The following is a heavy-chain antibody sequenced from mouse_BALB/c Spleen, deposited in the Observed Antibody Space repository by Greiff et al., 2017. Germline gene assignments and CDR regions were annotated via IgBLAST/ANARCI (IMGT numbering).Heavy chain of an antibody. Sequence: EVQGVESGGGLVKPGGSLKLSCAASGFTFSSYAMSWVRQTPEKRLEWVATISSGGSYTYYPDSVKGRFTISRDNAKNTLYLQMSSLRSEDTAMYYCAREGDYDDGAWFAYWGQGTLVTVSA. J-gene: IGHJ3*01. D-gene: IGHD2-4*01. CDR3: AREGDYDDGAWFAY. CDR1: GFTFSSYA. CDR2: ISSGGSYT. V-gene: IGHV5-9-3*01.